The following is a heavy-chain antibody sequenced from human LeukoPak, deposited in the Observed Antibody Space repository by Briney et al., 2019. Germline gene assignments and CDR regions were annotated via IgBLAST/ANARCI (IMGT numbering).Heavy chain of an antibody. CDR1: GFTFSSYS. CDR2: ISSSSSYI. D-gene: IGHD4-23*01. J-gene: IGHJ5*02. V-gene: IGHV3-21*01. Sequence: PGGSLRLSCAASGFTFSSYSMNWVRQAPGKGLEWVSSISSSSSYIYYADSVKGRFTISRDNAKNSLYLRMNSLRAEDTAVYYCARDPVNYGGNSGGDWFDPWGQGTLVTVSS. CDR3: ARDPVNYGGNSGGDWFDP.